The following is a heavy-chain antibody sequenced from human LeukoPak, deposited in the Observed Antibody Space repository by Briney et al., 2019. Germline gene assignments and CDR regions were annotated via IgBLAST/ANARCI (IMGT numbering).Heavy chain of an antibody. CDR1: GGTFSSYA. CDR2: IIPIFGTA. J-gene: IGHJ4*02. Sequence: ASVKVSCKASGGTFSSYAISWVRQAPGQGLEWMGGIIPIFGTANCAQKFQGRVTITADESTSTAYMELSSLRSEDTAVYYCARGGAEDYFDYWGQGTLVTVSS. D-gene: IGHD1-26*01. V-gene: IGHV1-69*13. CDR3: ARGGAEDYFDY.